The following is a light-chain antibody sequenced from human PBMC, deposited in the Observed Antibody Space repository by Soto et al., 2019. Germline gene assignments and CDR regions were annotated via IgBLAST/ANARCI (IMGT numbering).Light chain of an antibody. CDR2: RND. CDR3: AAWDDRLSVWV. CDR1: RSNIGSDL. Sequence: QPVLTQPPSASGTPGQRVTISCSRSRSNIGSDLVYWYQQVPGTAPKLLISRNDQRPSGVPDRFSGSMSGTSASLAISGLRSEDEADYYCAAWDDRLSVWVFGGGTKVTVL. J-gene: IGLJ3*02. V-gene: IGLV1-47*01.